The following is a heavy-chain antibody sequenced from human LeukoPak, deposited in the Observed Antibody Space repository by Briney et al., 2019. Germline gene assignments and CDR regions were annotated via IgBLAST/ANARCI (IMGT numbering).Heavy chain of an antibody. CDR2: INRDGSEK. CDR3: ATFMGIESGPYTVPGGLLV. J-gene: IGHJ6*04. CDR1: GFSFSSYS. D-gene: IGHD3-16*01. Sequence: GESLSLSCAVSGFSFSSYSMGWVRQPPGKGLEWVANINRDGSEKYYLDPVRGRFTISRDNAQNSLYLQLISLTAEDTAVYYCATFMGIESGPYTVPGGLLVWGKGTTVIVSS. V-gene: IGHV3-7*01.